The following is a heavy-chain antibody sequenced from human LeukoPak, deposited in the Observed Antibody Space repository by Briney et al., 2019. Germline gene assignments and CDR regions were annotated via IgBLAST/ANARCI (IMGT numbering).Heavy chain of an antibody. J-gene: IGHJ3*02. Sequence: GGSLRLSCAASEFLFSSYDMNWVRQAPGKGLEWVSGIGASGSSTYYADSVKGRFTISRDNSKTTLYLQMNSLRAEDTAVYYCARGLSSVNDAFDIWGQGTMVTVSS. D-gene: IGHD3-10*01. CDR3: ARGLSSVNDAFDI. CDR1: EFLFSSYD. V-gene: IGHV3-23*01. CDR2: IGASGSST.